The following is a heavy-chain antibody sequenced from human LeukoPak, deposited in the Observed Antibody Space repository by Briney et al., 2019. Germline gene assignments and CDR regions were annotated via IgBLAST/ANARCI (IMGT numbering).Heavy chain of an antibody. Sequence: GGSLRLSCAASGFTFSSYAMSWVRQAPGKGLERVSAISGSGGSTYYADSVKGRFTISRDNSKNTLYLQMNSLRAEDTAVYYCARVRRDILTGYPANYYYYGMDVWGQGTTVTVSS. D-gene: IGHD3-9*01. V-gene: IGHV3-23*01. CDR1: GFTFSSYA. J-gene: IGHJ6*02. CDR3: ARVRRDILTGYPANYYYYGMDV. CDR2: ISGSGGST.